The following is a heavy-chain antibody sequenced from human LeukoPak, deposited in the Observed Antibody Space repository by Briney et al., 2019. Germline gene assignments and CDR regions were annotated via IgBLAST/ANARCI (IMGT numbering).Heavy chain of an antibody. V-gene: IGHV4-39*01. J-gene: IGHJ4*02. CDR1: GGSISSSSYY. CDR3: AVYYYDSSGYYFRDY. CDR2: IYHSGST. Sequence: SETLSLTCTVSGGSISSSSYYWGWIRQPPGKGLEWIGSIYHSGSTYYNPSLKSRVTISVDTSKNQFSLKLSSVTAADTAVYYCAVYYYDSSGYYFRDYWGQGTLVTVSS. D-gene: IGHD3-22*01.